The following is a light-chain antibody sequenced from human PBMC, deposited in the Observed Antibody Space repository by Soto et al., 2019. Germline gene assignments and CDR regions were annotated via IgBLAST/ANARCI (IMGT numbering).Light chain of an antibody. CDR3: QRYNNWPLT. V-gene: IGKV3-15*01. CDR2: GAS. J-gene: IGKJ4*01. CDR1: QGIGST. Sequence: EIVMTQSPATLSVSPGERATLSCRASQGIGSTLAGYQQKPGQTPRLLIYGASTRATGVPARFSGSGSGTEFTLTINSRQSEDFAVYYCQRYNNWPLTFGGGTKVEIK.